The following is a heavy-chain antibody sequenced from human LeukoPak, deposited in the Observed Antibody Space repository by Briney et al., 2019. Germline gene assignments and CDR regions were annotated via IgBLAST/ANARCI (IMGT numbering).Heavy chain of an antibody. J-gene: IGHJ4*02. CDR1: GFTFSDYY. Sequence: GGSLTLSCAASGFTFSDYYMSWIRQAPGKGLEWVSYISSSSSYTNYADSVKGRFTISRDNAKNSLYLQMNSLRAEDTAVYYCAREETSDTAMVGYFDYWGQGTLVTVSS. D-gene: IGHD5-18*01. V-gene: IGHV3-11*05. CDR2: ISSSSSYT. CDR3: AREETSDTAMVGYFDY.